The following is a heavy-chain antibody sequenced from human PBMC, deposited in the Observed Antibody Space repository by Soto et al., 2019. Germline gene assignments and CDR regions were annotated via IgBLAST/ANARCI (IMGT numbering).Heavy chain of an antibody. J-gene: IGHJ6*02. CDR3: ASKGELLLSYFDYYGMDV. D-gene: IGHD1-26*01. CDR2: INHSGST. V-gene: IGHV4-34*01. Sequence: ETLSLTCAVYVGSFSGYYWSWIRQPPGKGLEWIGEINHSGSTNYNPSLKSRVTISVDTSKNQFSLKLSSVTAADTAVYYCASKGELLLSYFDYYGMDVWGQGTTVTVSS. CDR1: VGSFSGYY.